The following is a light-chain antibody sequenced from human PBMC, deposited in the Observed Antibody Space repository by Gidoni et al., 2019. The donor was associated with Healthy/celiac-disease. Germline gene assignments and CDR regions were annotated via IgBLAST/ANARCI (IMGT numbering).Light chain of an antibody. V-gene: IGKV1-39*01. CDR1: QSISSY. CDR2: AAS. CDR3: QQSYSTPPT. J-gene: IGKJ1*01. Sequence: DIQMTQATSSLSASVGDRVTITCRASQSISSYLNWYQQKPGKAPKLLIYAASSLQRWVPSRFSGSGSGTDFTLTSSSLQPEYFATYYGQQSYSTPPTFGQGTKVEIK.